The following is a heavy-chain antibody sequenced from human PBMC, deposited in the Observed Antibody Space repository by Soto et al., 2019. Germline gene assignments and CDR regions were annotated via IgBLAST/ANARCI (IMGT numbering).Heavy chain of an antibody. D-gene: IGHD3-9*01. V-gene: IGHV4-59*01. CDR1: GGSISSYY. CDR2: IYYSGST. J-gene: IGHJ4*02. Sequence: SETLSLTCTVSGGSISSYYWSWIRQPPGKGLEWIGYIYYSGSTNYNPSLKSRVTISVDTSKNQFSLKLSSVTAADTAVYYCARGLILTGNLDYWGQGTLVTVYS. CDR3: ARGLILTGNLDY.